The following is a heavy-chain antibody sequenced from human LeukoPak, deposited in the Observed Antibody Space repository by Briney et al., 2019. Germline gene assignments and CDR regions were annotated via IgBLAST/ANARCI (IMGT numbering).Heavy chain of an antibody. CDR2: IIPIFGTA. V-gene: IGHV1-69*13. J-gene: IGHJ5*02. D-gene: IGHD2-2*01. CDR3: ARGRCSSTSCPGDNWFDP. Sequence: SVKVSCKASGGTFSSYAISWVRQAPGQGLEWIGGIIPIFGTANYAQKFQGRVTITADESTSTAYMELSSLRSEGTAVYYCARGRCSSTSCPGDNWFDPWGQGTLVTVSS. CDR1: GGTFSSYA.